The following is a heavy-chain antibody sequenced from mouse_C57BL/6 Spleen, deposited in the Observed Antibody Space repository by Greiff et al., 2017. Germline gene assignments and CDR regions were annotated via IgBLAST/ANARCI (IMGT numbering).Heavy chain of an antibody. CDR1: GFTFSSYT. CDR3: ARHDGYPNYDAMDY. V-gene: IGHV5-9*01. D-gene: IGHD2-3*01. Sequence: EVQLVESGGGLVKPGGSLKLSCAASGFTFSSYTMSWVRQTPEKRLEWVATISGGGGNTYYPDSVKGRFTISRDNAKNTLYLQMSSLRSEDTALYYCARHDGYPNYDAMDYWGQGTSVTVSS. J-gene: IGHJ4*01. CDR2: ISGGGGNT.